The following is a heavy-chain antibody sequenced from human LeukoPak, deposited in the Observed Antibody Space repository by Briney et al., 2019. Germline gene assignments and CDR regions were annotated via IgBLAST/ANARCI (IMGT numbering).Heavy chain of an antibody. Sequence: ASVKVSCKASGYTFTGYYMHWVRQSPGQGLEWMGWINPNSGGTNYAQKFQGWVTMTRDTSISTAYMELSRLRSDDTVVYYCARGSIAAAGHFDYWGQGTLVTVSS. CDR1: GYTFTGYY. D-gene: IGHD6-13*01. CDR2: INPNSGGT. J-gene: IGHJ4*02. V-gene: IGHV1-2*04. CDR3: ARGSIAAAGHFDY.